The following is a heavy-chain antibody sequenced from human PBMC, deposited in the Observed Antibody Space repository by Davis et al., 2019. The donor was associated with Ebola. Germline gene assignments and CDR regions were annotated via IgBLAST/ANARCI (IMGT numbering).Heavy chain of an antibody. V-gene: IGHV3-33*08. J-gene: IGHJ4*02. CDR1: GFTFSSYS. CDR3: ARDTWYSGDDNGGD. D-gene: IGHD1-26*01. CDR2: MWYDGSRQ. Sequence: GSSLKISCAASGFTFSSYSMNWLRPAPGKRLEWVALMWYDGSRQYYADSVKGRITVSRDNSRNILYLQMNSLRAEDTAVYYCARDTWYSGDDNGGDWGQGTLVTVSS.